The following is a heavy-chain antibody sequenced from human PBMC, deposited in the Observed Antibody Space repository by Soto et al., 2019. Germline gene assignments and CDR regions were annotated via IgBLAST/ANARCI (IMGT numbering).Heavy chain of an antibody. CDR2: IYYSGST. CDR3: ARAYDFWSGEAHKTSDPAEGWAFPSYYGMDV. CDR1: GGSVSSGSYY. V-gene: IGHV4-61*01. J-gene: IGHJ6*02. D-gene: IGHD3-3*01. Sequence: SETLSLTCTVSGGSVSSGSYYWSWIRQPPGKGLEWIGYIYYSGSTNYNPSLKSRVTISVDTSKNQFSLKLSSVTAADTAVYYCARAYDFWSGEAHKTSDPAEGWAFPSYYGMDVWGQGTTVTVSS.